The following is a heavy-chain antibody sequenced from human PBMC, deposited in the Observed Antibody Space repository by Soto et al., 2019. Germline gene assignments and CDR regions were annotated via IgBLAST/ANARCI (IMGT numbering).Heavy chain of an antibody. CDR1: GGSISSSSYY. CDR3: ARLRPLYGDYDHREY. CDR2: IYYSGST. V-gene: IGHV4-39*01. Sequence: QLQLQESGPGLVKPSETLSLTCTVSGGSISSSSYYWGWIRQPPGKGLEWIGSIYYSGSTYYNPSLKSRVTISVDTSKNQFSLKLSSVTAADTAVYYCARLRPLYGDYDHREYWGQGTLVTVSS. D-gene: IGHD4-17*01. J-gene: IGHJ4*02.